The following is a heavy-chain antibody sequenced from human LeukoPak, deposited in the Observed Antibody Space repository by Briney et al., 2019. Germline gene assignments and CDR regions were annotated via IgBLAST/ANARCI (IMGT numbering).Heavy chain of an antibody. CDR1: GFTFSHYS. D-gene: IGHD3-10*01. Sequence: GGSLRLSCAASGFTFSHYSMNWVRQAPGKGLEWVSSISGLSNYIYYADLVKGRFTISRDNAKNSLYLQMNSLRAEDTAVYYCARESSEYYGSGSFSYWGQGTLVTVSS. CDR2: ISGLSNYI. V-gene: IGHV3-21*01. J-gene: IGHJ4*02. CDR3: ARESSEYYGSGSFSY.